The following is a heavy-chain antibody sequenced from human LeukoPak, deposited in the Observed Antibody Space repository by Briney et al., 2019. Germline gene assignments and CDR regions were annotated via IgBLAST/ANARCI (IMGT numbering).Heavy chain of an antibody. Sequence: GASVKVSCKASGYTFTSYDINWVRQATGQGLEWMGWMNPNSGNTGYAQKFQGRVTMTRNTSISTAYMELSSLRSEDTAVYYCARGPLKAMVRGDNWFDPWGQGTLVTVSS. CDR2: MNPNSGNT. CDR3: ARGPLKAMVRGDNWFDP. J-gene: IGHJ5*02. D-gene: IGHD3-10*01. CDR1: GYTFTSYD. V-gene: IGHV1-8*01.